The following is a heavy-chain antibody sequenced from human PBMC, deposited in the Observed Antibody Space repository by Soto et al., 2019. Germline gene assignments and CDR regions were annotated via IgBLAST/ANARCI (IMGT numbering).Heavy chain of an antibody. CDR2: TSAYNGNT. J-gene: IGHJ6*02. Sequence: QVQLVQSGAEVKKPGASVKVSCKASGYTFTSYGISWVRQAPGQGLEWMGWTSAYNGNTNYAQELQGRVTMTTDTSTSKAYMELRSLRSDDTAVYYCARRQWLVGGYYYGMDVWGQGTTVTVSS. CDR1: GYTFTSYG. V-gene: IGHV1-18*01. D-gene: IGHD6-19*01. CDR3: ARRQWLVGGYYYGMDV.